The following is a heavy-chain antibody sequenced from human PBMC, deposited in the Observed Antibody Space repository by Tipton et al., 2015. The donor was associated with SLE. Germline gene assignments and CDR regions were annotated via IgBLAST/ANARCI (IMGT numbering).Heavy chain of an antibody. CDR1: GGSLSGYA. D-gene: IGHD6-19*01. CDR2: INHRGFT. CDR3: ARGVAGYYFYYYLDV. Sequence: TLSLTCAVNGGSLSGYAWSWIRQPPGKGLEWIGEINHRGFTNYRPSLKSRVTMSADRSTNQLSLKLSSVTAADTAVYYCARGVAGYYFYYYLDVWGSGTAVTVSS. V-gene: IGHV4-34*01. J-gene: IGHJ6*03.